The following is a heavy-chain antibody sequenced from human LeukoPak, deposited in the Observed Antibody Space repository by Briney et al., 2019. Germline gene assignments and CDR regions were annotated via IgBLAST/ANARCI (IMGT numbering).Heavy chain of an antibody. D-gene: IGHD3-16*02. CDR3: ARDRQGIMITFGGVTVSDY. Sequence: ASVKVSCKASGYTFTSYGISWVRQAPGQGLEWMGWIGAYNGNTNYAQKLQGRVTMTTDTSTSTAYMEPRSLRSDDTAVYYCARDRQGIMITFGGVTVSDYWGQGTLVTVSS. V-gene: IGHV1-18*01. CDR1: GYTFTSYG. CDR2: IGAYNGNT. J-gene: IGHJ4*02.